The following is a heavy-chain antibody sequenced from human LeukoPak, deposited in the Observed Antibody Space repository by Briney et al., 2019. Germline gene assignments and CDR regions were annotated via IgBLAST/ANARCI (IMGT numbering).Heavy chain of an antibody. CDR1: GGTFSSYA. V-gene: IGHV1-69*13. CDR3: ARDSGSGRTSYYYGMDV. D-gene: IGHD3-10*01. CDR2: IIPIFGTA. Sequence: SVKVSCKASGGTFSSYAISWVRQAPGQGLEWMGGIIPIFGTANYAQKIQGRVTITADESTSTAYMELSSLRSEDTAVYYCARDSGSGRTSYYYGMDVWGQGTTVTVSS. J-gene: IGHJ6*02.